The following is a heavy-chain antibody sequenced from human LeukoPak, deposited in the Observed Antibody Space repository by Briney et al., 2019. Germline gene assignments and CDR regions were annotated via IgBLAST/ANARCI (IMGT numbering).Heavy chain of an antibody. CDR2: IYISGSS. CDR3: ARLRATIPPDY. CDR1: GGSISNYY. V-gene: IGHV4-4*07. Sequence: SETLSLTCTVSGGSISNYYWSWIRQPAGKGLEWIGRIYISGSSNYNPSLKSRVTMSVDTSKNQFSLRLSSVTAADTAVYYCARLRATIPPDYWGQGTLVTVSS. D-gene: IGHD5-12*01. J-gene: IGHJ4*02.